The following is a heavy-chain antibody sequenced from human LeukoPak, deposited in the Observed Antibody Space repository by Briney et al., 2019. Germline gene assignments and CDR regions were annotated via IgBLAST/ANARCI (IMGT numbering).Heavy chain of an antibody. V-gene: IGHV1-69*13. CDR2: IIPIFGTA. J-gene: IGHJ5*02. Sequence: SVKVSCKASGGTFSSYAISWVRQAPGQGLEWMGGIIPIFGTANLAQKFQGRVTITADESTSTAYMELSSLRSEDTAVYYCARASTIFGVVSWFDPWGQGTLVTVSS. D-gene: IGHD3-3*01. CDR3: ARASTIFGVVSWFDP. CDR1: GGTFSSYA.